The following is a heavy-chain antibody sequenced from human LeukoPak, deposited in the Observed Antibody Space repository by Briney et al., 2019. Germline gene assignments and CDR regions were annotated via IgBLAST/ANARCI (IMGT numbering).Heavy chain of an antibody. CDR2: INPSGGST. CDR1: GYTFTSYY. Sequence: GASVKGSCKASGYTFTSYYMHWVRQAPGQGLEWMGIINPSGGSTSYAQKFQGRVTMTRDTSTSTVYMELSSLRSEGTAVYYCARGGWRGIAAAGTRYYYYYGMDVWGQGTTVTVSS. CDR3: ARGGWRGIAAAGTRYYYYYGMDV. V-gene: IGHV1-46*01. J-gene: IGHJ6*02. D-gene: IGHD6-13*01.